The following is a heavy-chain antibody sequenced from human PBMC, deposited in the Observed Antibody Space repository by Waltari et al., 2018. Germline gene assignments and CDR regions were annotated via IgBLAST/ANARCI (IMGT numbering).Heavy chain of an antibody. D-gene: IGHD3-22*01. V-gene: IGHV3-30*18. J-gene: IGHJ4*02. CDR1: GFTFSSYG. CDR2: ISYDGSNK. CDR3: AKDAVMTYYYDSSGYPFDY. Sequence: QVQLVESGGGVVQPGRSLRLSCAASGFTFSSYGMHWVRQAQGKGREWVAVISYDGSNKYYADSVKGRFTISRDNSKNTLYLQMNSLRAEDTAVYYCAKDAVMTYYYDSSGYPFDYWGQGTLVTVSS.